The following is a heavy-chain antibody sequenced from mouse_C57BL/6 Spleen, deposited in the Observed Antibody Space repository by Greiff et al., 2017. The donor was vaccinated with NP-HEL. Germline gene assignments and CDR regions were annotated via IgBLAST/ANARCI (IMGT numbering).Heavy chain of an antibody. Sequence: VQLQQSGPELVKPGASVKISCKASGYAFSSSWMNWVKQRPGKGLEWIGRIYPGDGDTNYNGKFKGKATLTADKSSSTAYMQLSSLTSEDSAVYFCAREDYGNHWYFEVWGTGTTVTVSS. V-gene: IGHV1-82*01. D-gene: IGHD2-1*01. CDR2: IYPGDGDT. J-gene: IGHJ1*03. CDR1: GYAFSSSW. CDR3: AREDYGNHWYFEV.